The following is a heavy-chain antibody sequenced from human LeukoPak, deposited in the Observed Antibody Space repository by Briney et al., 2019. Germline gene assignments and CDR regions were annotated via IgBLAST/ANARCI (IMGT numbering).Heavy chain of an antibody. V-gene: IGHV1-69*04. D-gene: IGHD2-2*01. CDR3: ARDLGYCSSTSCPP. Sequence: ASVKVSCKASGGTFSSYAISWVRQAPGQGLEWMGRIIPILGIANYAQKFQGRVTITADKSTSTAYMELSSLRSDDTAVYYCARDLGYCSSTSCPPWGQGTLVTVSS. CDR1: GGTFSSYA. J-gene: IGHJ4*02. CDR2: IIPILGIA.